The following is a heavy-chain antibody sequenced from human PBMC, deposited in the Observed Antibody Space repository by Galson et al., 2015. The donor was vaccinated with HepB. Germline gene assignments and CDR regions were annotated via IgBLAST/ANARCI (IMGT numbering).Heavy chain of an antibody. CDR2: TYYRSKWYN. Sequence: CAISGDSVSSNSAAWNWIRQSPSRGLEWLGRTYYRSKWYNDYAVSVKSRITINPDTSKNQFSLKLSSVTAADTAVYYCARYRGYDEEAFDIWGQGTMVTVSS. CDR1: GDSVSSNSAA. CDR3: ARYRGYDEEAFDI. D-gene: IGHD5-12*01. V-gene: IGHV6-1*01. J-gene: IGHJ3*02.